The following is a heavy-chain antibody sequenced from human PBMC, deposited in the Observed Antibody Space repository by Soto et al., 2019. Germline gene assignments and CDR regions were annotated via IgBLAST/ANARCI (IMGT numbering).Heavy chain of an antibody. CDR2: LDPEDGET. D-gene: IGHD3-22*01. J-gene: IGHJ1*01. CDR3: ATLFWLGSSGYYGFQH. Sequence: ASVKVSCKVSGYTLTELSMHWVRQAPGKGLEWMGGLDPEDGETIYAQKFQGRVTMTEDTSTDTAYMELSSRRSEDTAVYYCATLFWLGSSGYYGFQHWGQGTLVTVSS. V-gene: IGHV1-24*01. CDR1: GYTLTELS.